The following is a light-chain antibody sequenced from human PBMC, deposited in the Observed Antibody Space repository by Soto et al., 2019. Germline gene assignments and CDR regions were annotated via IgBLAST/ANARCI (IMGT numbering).Light chain of an antibody. CDR1: QSVTANY. CDR3: QHYGHSLWA. V-gene: IGKV3-20*01. CDR2: GAS. Sequence: EVLLTQSPGTLSLSPGERATLSFRTSQSVTANYLAWYQQKPGQSPRLLMSGASRRAPGVPDRFGGSGSGTDFTLTISRLEPDDFAVYYCQHYGHSLWAFGQGTKVDIK. J-gene: IGKJ1*01.